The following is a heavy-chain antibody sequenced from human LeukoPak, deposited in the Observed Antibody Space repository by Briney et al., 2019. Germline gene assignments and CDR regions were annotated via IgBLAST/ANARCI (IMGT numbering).Heavy chain of an antibody. V-gene: IGHV1-2*02. CDR3: ARVKGYFDWFYFDY. J-gene: IGHJ4*02. Sequence: ASVKVSCKASGYTFTGYYMHWVRQAPGQGLEWMGWINPNSGGTNYAQKFQGRVTMTRDTSISTAYMELSRLRSDDTAVYYCARVKGYFDWFYFDYWGQGTLVTVSS. CDR2: INPNSGGT. D-gene: IGHD3-9*01. CDR1: GYTFTGYY.